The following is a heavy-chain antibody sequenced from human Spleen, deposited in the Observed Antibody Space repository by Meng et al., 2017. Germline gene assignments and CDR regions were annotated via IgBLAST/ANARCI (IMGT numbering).Heavy chain of an antibody. V-gene: IGHV4-34*01. Sequence: QVQLQQWGTGLLKPSETLSLTCAVYGGSFSAYYWSWIRQSPGKGLEWIGDIDHRGSPNYNPHITSRVTISMGTSKGHFSLKLTSVTAPDTATSSCAVKDYTLFSGYSSYYWGQGTLVTVSS. CDR1: GGSFSAYY. J-gene: IGHJ4*02. D-gene: IGHD3-22*01. CDR2: IDHRGSP. CDR3: AVKDYTLFSGYSSYY.